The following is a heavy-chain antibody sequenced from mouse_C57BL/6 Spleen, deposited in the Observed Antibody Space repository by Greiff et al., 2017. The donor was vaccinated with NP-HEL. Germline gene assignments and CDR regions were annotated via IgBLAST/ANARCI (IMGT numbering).Heavy chain of an antibody. CDR2: IYPGDGDT. J-gene: IGHJ3*01. D-gene: IGHD3-2*02. Sequence: VQLQQSGPELVKPGASVKISCKASGYAFSSSWMNWVKQRPGKGLEWIGRIYPGDGDTNYNGKFKGKATLTADKSSSTAYMQLSSLTSEDSAVYFCARGGYGFAYWGQGTLVTVSA. CDR3: ARGGYGFAY. CDR1: GYAFSSSW. V-gene: IGHV1-82*01.